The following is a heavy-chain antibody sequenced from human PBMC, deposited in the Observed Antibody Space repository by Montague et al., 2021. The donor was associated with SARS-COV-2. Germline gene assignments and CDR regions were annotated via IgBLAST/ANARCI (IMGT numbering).Heavy chain of an antibody. Sequence: SETLSLTCTVSGGSISSSSYFWGWIRKPPGKGLEWIGSIYYSGSTYYNPSLKSRVTISVDTSKNQFSLKLSSVTAADTAVYYCARHGKTRIAMIVVVIGYCDYWGQGDRVNCSS. CDR2: IYYSGST. CDR1: GGSISSSSYF. D-gene: IGHD3-22*01. V-gene: IGHV4-39*01. J-gene: IGHJ4*02. CDR3: ARHGKTRIAMIVVVIGYCDY.